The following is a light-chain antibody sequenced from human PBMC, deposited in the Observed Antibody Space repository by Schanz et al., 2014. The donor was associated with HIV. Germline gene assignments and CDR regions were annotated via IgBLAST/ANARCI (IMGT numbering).Light chain of an antibody. J-gene: IGKJ2*01. V-gene: IGKV3-20*01. CDR2: GAS. CDR1: QSVSSTY. CDR3: QHYGT. Sequence: EIVLTQSPATLSLSPGERATLSCRASQSVSSTYLAWYQQKPGQAPRLLIYGASSRATGIPDRFSGSESGTDFTLTIRRLEPEDFAVYYCQHYGTFGQGTKLEIK.